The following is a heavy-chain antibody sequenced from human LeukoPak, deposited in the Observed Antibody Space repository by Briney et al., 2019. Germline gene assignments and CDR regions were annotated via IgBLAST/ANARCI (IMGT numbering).Heavy chain of an antibody. CDR1: GGSISSYY. V-gene: IGHV4-59*01. J-gene: IGHJ4*02. D-gene: IGHD6-19*01. CDR2: IYYSGST. Sequence: SETLSLTCTVSGGSISSYYWSWIRQPPGKGLEWIGYIYYSGSTNYNPSLKSRVTISVDTSKNQFSLKLSSVTAADTAVYYCASGIAVTFDYWGQGTLVTVSS. CDR3: ASGIAVTFDY.